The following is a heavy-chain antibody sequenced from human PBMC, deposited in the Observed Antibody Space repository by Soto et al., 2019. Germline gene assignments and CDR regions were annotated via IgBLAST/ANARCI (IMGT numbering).Heavy chain of an antibody. Sequence: SETLSLTCSVSGYLISSGYYWGWIRQTPGKGLEWLGSIDYSGSTYYNPSLKSRVSTSVDLSKNQFSLNLRSVTAADTAVYYCATGRDDNSDRYFGLVFESWGQGTLVTV. V-gene: IGHV4-38-2*02. J-gene: IGHJ4*02. CDR3: ATGRDDNSDRYFGLVFES. CDR2: IDYSGST. D-gene: IGHD3-16*02. CDR1: GYLISSGYY.